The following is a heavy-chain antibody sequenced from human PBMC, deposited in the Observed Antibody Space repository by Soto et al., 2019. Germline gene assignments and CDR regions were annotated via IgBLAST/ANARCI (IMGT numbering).Heavy chain of an antibody. D-gene: IGHD3-22*01. V-gene: IGHV3-30*18. CDR3: AKEWVYDTSGWSFDY. CDR2: ISDDGSNK. Sequence: QVQLVESGGGVVQPGRSLRLSCAASGFTFSSYGMHWVRQAPGKGLEWVAVISDDGSNKYYADSLKGRFTISRDNSKNTLYLPMHSLRAEYTAVYYCAKEWVYDTSGWSFDYWGQGTLVTVSS. J-gene: IGHJ4*02. CDR1: GFTFSSYG.